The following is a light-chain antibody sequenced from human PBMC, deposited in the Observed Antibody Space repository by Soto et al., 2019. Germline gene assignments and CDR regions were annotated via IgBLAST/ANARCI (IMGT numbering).Light chain of an antibody. CDR1: QSISSR. Sequence: DIKITQSPSTLSASVGDRVTITCRASQSISSRLAWYQQKPGKAPKILIYDASSLASGVPSRFSGSGAGTEFTRPISSLQPDDVATYYCQQYNSYSWTFGQGTKVDIK. V-gene: IGKV1-5*01. CDR3: QQYNSYSWT. J-gene: IGKJ1*01. CDR2: DAS.